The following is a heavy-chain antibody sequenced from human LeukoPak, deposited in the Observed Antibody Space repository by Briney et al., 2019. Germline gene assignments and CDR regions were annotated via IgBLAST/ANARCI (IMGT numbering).Heavy chain of an antibody. CDR3: AREAGTGERWYFDL. D-gene: IGHD7-27*01. CDR2: IDTSTTYM. CDR1: GFTFSSYS. V-gene: IGHV3-21*01. J-gene: IGHJ2*01. Sequence: GGSLRLSCAASGFTFSSYSMNWVRQAPGKGLEWVSSIDTSTTYMTYADSVKGLFTISRDNARNSLYLQMNSLRAEDTAVYYCAREAGTGERWYFDLWGRGTLVTVSS.